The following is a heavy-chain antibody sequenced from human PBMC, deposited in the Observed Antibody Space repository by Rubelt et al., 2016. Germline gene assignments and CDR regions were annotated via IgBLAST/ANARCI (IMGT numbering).Heavy chain of an antibody. V-gene: IGHV4-39*07. J-gene: IGHJ6*02. CDR2: IYYSGTT. Sequence: QVQLQESGPGLVKPSETLSLTCTVSGGSISSYYWGWIRQPPGKGLEWIGSIYYSGTTYYNPSLKSRLTISVDTSRTQFSLKLTSVTAADTAIYYCARDSVASAYYYGMDVWGQGTTVTVSS. CDR3: ARDSVASAYYYGMDV. CDR1: GGSISSYY.